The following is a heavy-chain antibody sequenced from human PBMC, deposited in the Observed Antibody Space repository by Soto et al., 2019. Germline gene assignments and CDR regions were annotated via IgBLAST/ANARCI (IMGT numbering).Heavy chain of an antibody. CDR3: ARDPITIFGVVLYGMEV. J-gene: IGHJ6*02. D-gene: IGHD3-3*01. Sequence: GGSLRLSCAASGFTFSSYSMNWVRQAPGKGLEWVSYISSSSSTIYYADSVKGRLTISRDNAKNSLYLQMNSLRDEDTAVYYCARDPITIFGVVLYGMEVWGQGTTVTVSS. CDR1: GFTFSSYS. V-gene: IGHV3-48*02. CDR2: ISSSSSTI.